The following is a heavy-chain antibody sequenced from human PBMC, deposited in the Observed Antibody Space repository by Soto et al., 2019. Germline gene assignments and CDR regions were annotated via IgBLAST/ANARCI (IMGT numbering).Heavy chain of an antibody. V-gene: IGHV3-9*01. J-gene: IGHJ4*02. CDR2: ISWQSGSI. CDR3: AKDIFSSSSAAAFDY. CDR1: GFIFDDYA. Sequence: EVQLVESGGGLAQPGRSLRLSCAASGFIFDDYAMHWVRQAPGKGLEWVSGISWQSGSIRYADSVKGRFTISRDNAKNSLYLPMNSLRVEDTALYYSAKDIFSSSSAAAFDYWGQGIQVTVSS. D-gene: IGHD6-6*01.